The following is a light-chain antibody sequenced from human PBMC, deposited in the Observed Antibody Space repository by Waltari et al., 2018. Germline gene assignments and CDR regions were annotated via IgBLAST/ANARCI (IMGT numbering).Light chain of an antibody. V-gene: IGKV3-20*01. Sequence: EIVLTQSPGPLTLSPGERATLSCRASQSVSGSYVAWYRQRPGQAPRLLIYDASSRATGIPDRFIGSGSGTDFTLTISRLEPEDFAVFFCQQYGSSPNTFGQGTQLEIK. CDR1: QSVSGSY. J-gene: IGKJ2*01. CDR3: QQYGSSPNT. CDR2: DAS.